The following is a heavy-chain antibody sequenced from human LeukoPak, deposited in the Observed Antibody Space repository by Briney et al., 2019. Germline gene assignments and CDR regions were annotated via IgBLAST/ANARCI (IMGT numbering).Heavy chain of an antibody. CDR1: GFTFSAYG. V-gene: IGHV3-33*01. J-gene: IGHJ4*02. Sequence: GGSLRLSCAASGFTFSAYGMHWVRQAPGKGPEWVALIWLDGSNENYADSVRGRFTISRDNSKNTLYLQINSPRADDAAVYYCARWSQYSGGGWYELDYWGQGTLVTVSS. CDR3: ARWSQYSGGGWYELDY. D-gene: IGHD6-19*01. CDR2: IWLDGSNE.